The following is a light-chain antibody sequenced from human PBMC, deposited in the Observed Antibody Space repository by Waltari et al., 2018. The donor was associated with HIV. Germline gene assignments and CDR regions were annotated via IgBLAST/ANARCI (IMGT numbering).Light chain of an antibody. CDR3: SSYAGSNNLV. V-gene: IGLV2-8*01. Sequence: SALTQPPSASGSPGQSVTISCTGSSNDVGGYNYVTWSQHRPGKAPKVIIYEVNKRPSGVPDRFFGSKSGNTASLTVSGLQAEDEADYYCSSYAGSNNLVFGGGTKLTVL. CDR2: EVN. J-gene: IGLJ3*02. CDR1: SNDVGGYNY.